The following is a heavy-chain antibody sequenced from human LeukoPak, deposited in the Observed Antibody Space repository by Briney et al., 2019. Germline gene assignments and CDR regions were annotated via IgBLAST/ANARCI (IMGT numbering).Heavy chain of an antibody. CDR1: GFTFSYAW. CDR3: AAVEQWLGRALLY. V-gene: IGHV3-15*01. J-gene: IGHJ4*02. Sequence: GGSLRLSCAASGFTFSYAWMSWGRPDPGKGLGWVGRIKTKDEGGPADYAAPVKGRFTISRDDSKNTQYLQLSSLKTDDTAVYYCAAVEQWLGRALLYWGRGSLVTVSS. CDR2: IKTKDEGGPA. D-gene: IGHD6-19*01.